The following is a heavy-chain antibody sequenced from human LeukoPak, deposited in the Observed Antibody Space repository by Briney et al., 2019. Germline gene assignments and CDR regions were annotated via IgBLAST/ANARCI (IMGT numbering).Heavy chain of an antibody. CDR1: GYTFTSYG. Sequence: GASVKVSCKASGYTFTSYGISWVRQAPGQGLEWMGWISAYNGNTNYAQKLQGRVTMTTDTSTSTAYMELRSLRSDDTAVYYCARVVEYSSSSAVGYWGQGTLVTVSS. V-gene: IGHV1-18*01. J-gene: IGHJ4*02. CDR2: ISAYNGNT. D-gene: IGHD6-6*01. CDR3: ARVVEYSSSSAVGY.